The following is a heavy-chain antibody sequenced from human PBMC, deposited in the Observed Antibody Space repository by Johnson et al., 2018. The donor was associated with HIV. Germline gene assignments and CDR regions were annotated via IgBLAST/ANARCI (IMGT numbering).Heavy chain of an antibody. CDR3: ASEGDGSGAFDI. CDR1: AFTFSGYA. Sequence: VQLVESGGGVVPPGGSLRLSCTSSAFTFSGYAMHWVRQAPGKGLEWVSALSYDASNNYYADSVKGRFTISRDNAKNSLYLQMNSLRAEDTAVYYCASEGDGSGAFDIWGQGTMVTVSS. J-gene: IGHJ3*02. D-gene: IGHD3-10*01. CDR2: LSYDASNN. V-gene: IGHV3-30*04.